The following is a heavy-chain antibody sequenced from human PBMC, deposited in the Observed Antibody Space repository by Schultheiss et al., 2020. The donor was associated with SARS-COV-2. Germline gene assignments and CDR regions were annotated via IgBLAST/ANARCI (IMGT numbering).Heavy chain of an antibody. Sequence: SETLSLTCAVYGGSFSGYYWSWIRQHPGKGLEWIGYIYYSGSTNYNPSLKSRVTISVDTSKNQFSLKLSSVTAADTAVYYCARGGERIQLWSTSPSYGMDVWGQGTTVTVSS. CDR3: ARGGERIQLWSTSPSYGMDV. D-gene: IGHD5-18*01. CDR2: IYYSGST. J-gene: IGHJ6*02. V-gene: IGHV4-59*01. CDR1: GGSFSGYY.